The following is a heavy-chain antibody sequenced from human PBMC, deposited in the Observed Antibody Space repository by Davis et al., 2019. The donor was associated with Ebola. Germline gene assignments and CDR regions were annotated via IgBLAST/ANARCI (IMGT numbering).Heavy chain of an antibody. D-gene: IGHD3-22*01. CDR3: ARDTVVVISPGGTPTFDY. J-gene: IGHJ4*02. CDR2: MNPNSGNT. CDR1: GYTFTSYD. V-gene: IGHV1-8*01. Sequence: ASVKVSCKASGYTFTSYDINWVRQATGQGLEWMGWMNPNSGNTGYAQKLQGRVTMTTDTSTSTAYMELRSLRSDDTAVYYCARDTVVVISPGGTPTFDYWGQGTLVTVSS.